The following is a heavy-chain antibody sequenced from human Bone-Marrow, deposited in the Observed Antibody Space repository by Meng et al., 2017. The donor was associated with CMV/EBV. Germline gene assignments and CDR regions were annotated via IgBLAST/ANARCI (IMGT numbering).Heavy chain of an antibody. D-gene: IGHD3-3*01. CDR1: GGTFSSYA. J-gene: IGHJ3*02. CDR3: ARGKDYDFWSGYPPGVAFDI. Sequence: SVKVSCKASGGTFSSYAISWVRQAPGQGLEWMGGIIPIFGTANYAQKFQGRVTITTDESTSTAYMELSSLRSEDTAVYYCARGKDYDFWSGYPPGVAFDIWGQGTRVTVSS. CDR2: IIPIFGTA. V-gene: IGHV1-69*05.